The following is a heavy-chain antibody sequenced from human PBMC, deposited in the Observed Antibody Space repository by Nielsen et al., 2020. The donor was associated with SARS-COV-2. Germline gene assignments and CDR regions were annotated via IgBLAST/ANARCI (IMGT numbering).Heavy chain of an antibody. Sequence: SGPTLVKPTQTLTLTCIISGFSFTTSGVGVGWVRQPPGKALEWLALIYWDDDKVYSPSLKSRLIITRDISKNQVVLTMTNMDPVDTGTYWCVHRLSGYGMDVWGQGTTVTVSS. V-gene: IGHV2-5*02. J-gene: IGHJ6*02. D-gene: IGHD3-9*01. CDR2: IYWDDDK. CDR1: GFSFTTSGVG. CDR3: VHRLSGYGMDV.